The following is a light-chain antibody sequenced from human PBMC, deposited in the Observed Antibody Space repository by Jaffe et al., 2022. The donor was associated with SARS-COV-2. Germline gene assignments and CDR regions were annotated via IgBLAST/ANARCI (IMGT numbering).Light chain of an antibody. CDR3: MQALQTPRLT. CDR1: QSLLHSNGYKY. CDR2: LGS. V-gene: IGKV2-28*01. J-gene: IGKJ4*01. Sequence: DIVMTQSPLSLPVTPGEPASISCRSSQSLLHSNGYKYLDWYLQKPGQPPQLLIYLGSNRASGVPDRFSGSGSGTDFTLKISRVEAEDVGVYYCMQALQTPRLTFGGGTKVEIK.